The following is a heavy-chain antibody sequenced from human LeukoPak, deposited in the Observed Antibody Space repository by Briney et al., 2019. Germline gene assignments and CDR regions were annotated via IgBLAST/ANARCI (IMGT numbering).Heavy chain of an antibody. CDR2: IYTSGST. D-gene: IGHD1-20*01. V-gene: IGHV4-61*02. J-gene: IGHJ4*02. Sequence: SETLSLTCTVSGGSISSGSYYWSWIRQPAGKGLEWIGRIYTSGSTNYNPSLKSRVTISVDTSKNQFSLKLSSVTAADTAVYYCARGPTITRYHWAFDYWGQGTLFTVSS. CDR1: GGSISSGSYY. CDR3: ARGPTITRYHWAFDY.